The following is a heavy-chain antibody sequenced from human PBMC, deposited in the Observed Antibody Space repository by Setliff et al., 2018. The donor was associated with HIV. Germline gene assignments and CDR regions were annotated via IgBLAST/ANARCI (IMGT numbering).Heavy chain of an antibody. CDR1: GGSIDIFY. CDR2: IYYSGFT. CDR3: ARGYSSRRPAYDI. D-gene: IGHD6-19*01. Sequence: SETLSLTCSVSGGSIDIFYWTWIRQAPGKGLEWIGSIYYSGFTSYNPSLNSRVSASVDTSKNQFSLNLTSETAADTAVYYCARGYSSRRPAYDIWGQGTMVTVSS. J-gene: IGHJ3*02. V-gene: IGHV4-59*03.